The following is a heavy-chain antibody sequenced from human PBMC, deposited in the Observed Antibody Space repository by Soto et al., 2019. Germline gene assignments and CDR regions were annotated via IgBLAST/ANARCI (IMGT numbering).Heavy chain of an antibody. CDR3: ARDVRWVQQWLVTDWFDP. J-gene: IGHJ6*04. CDR2: IYYSGST. Sequence: SETLSLTCAVYGGSFSGYYWSWIRQPPGKGLEWIGYIYYSGSTNYNPSLKSRVTISVDTSKNQFSLKLTSVTAADTAVYYCARDVRWVQQWLVTDWFDPWGKGTTVTVSS. V-gene: IGHV4-59*01. D-gene: IGHD6-19*01. CDR1: GGSFSGYY.